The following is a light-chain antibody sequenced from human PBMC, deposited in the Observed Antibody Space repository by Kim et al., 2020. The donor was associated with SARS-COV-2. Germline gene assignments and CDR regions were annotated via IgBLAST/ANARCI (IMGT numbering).Light chain of an antibody. CDR1: SGHNTNI. CDR3: ETWDINAWV. J-gene: IGLJ3*02. V-gene: IGLV4-60*03. CDR2: LEGSGSY. Sequence: QLVLTQSSSASASLGSSVRLTCTLSSGHNTNIIAWHQQQPGKAPRYLMKLEGSGSYNRGSGVPDRFSGSSSGADRYLTISNLQSEDESDYYFETWDINAWVFGGGTQLAVL.